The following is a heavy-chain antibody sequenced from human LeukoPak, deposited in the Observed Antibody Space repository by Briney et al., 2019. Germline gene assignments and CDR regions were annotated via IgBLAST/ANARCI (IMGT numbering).Heavy chain of an antibody. CDR3: ARDSGGRVYNY. V-gene: IGHV3-7*03. CDR1: GFTFTTYW. J-gene: IGHJ4*02. CDR2: IKQDGSET. Sequence: PGGSLRLSCAASGFTFTTYWMTWVRQAPGKGLEWVANIKQDGSETYCVDSVKGRFTISRDNAKNSLYLQMNSLRAEDTAVYYCARDSGGRVYNYWGQGTLVTVSS. D-gene: IGHD6-13*01.